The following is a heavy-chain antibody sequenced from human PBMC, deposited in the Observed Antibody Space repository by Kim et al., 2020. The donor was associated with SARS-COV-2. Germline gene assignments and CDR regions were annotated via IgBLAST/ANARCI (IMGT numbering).Heavy chain of an antibody. Sequence: GGSLRLSCAASGFTFSSYWMSWVRQAPGKGLEWVANIKQDGSEKYYVDSVKGRFTISRDNAKNSLYLQMNSLRAEDTAVYYCAREGDIVLVVYALLPYGMDVWGQGTTVTVSS. V-gene: IGHV3-7*01. CDR3: AREGDIVLVVYALLPYGMDV. J-gene: IGHJ6*02. CDR1: GFTFSSYW. CDR2: IKQDGSEK. D-gene: IGHD2-8*02.